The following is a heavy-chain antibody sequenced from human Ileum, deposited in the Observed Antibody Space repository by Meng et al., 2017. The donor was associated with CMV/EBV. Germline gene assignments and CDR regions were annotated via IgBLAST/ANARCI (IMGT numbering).Heavy chain of an antibody. D-gene: IGHD6-13*01. V-gene: IGHV6-1*01. J-gene: IGHJ4*02. CDR2: TYYRSKWFN. CDR3: VRLTGNSWLDY. CDR1: WERVSRTTVT. Sequence: AKLTHAGPVTVHTPQPLLLTCAIPWERVSRTTVTWNWIRPSPSRGLEWLGRTYYRSKWFNDYALSVRGRITINPDISKNQLSLQLNSVTPEDTAVYYCVRLTGNSWLDYWGRGTLVTVSS.